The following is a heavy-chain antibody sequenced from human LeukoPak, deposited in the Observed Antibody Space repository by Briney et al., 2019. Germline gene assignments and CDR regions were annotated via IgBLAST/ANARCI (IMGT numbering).Heavy chain of an antibody. CDR3: ARAPYNNGWHFDY. V-gene: IGHV1-46*01. CDR1: GYTFTSYY. CDR2: ISPSGGGT. Sequence: GASVKVSCKASGYTFTSYYMHWVRKAPGQGLEWMGIISPSGGGTSYAQKFQGRVTISRDTSTSTVYMEVSSLTSEDTAVYYCARAPYNNGWHFDYWGQGTLVTVSS. J-gene: IGHJ4*02. D-gene: IGHD6-25*01.